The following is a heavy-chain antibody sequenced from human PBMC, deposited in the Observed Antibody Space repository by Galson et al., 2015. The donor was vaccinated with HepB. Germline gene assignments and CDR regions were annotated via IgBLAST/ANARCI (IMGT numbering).Heavy chain of an antibody. CDR3: ARIVSGRGPGAWLDP. Sequence: SLRLSCAASGFNFSTYEMNWVRQAPGKGLEWVSYISSSGSTIYYADSVKGRFTISRDNANNSLYLQMNSLRAEDTAVYYCARIVSGRGPGAWLDPWGQGTLVTVSS. CDR1: GFNFSTYE. CDR2: ISSSGSTI. J-gene: IGHJ5*02. V-gene: IGHV3-48*03. D-gene: IGHD2-21*01.